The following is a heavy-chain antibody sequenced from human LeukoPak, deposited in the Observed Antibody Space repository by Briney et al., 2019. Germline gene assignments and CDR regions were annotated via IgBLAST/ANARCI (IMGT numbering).Heavy chain of an antibody. CDR1: GYTFTSYG. J-gene: IGHJ4*02. D-gene: IGHD5-12*01. CDR3: ARARRGGYDYQPVDY. CDR2: MNPNSGNT. Sequence: ASVKVSCKASGYTFTSYGINWVRQATGQGLEWMGWMNPNSGNTGYAQKFQGRVTITRNTSISTAYVELSSLRSEDTAVYYCARARRGGYDYQPVDYWGQGTLVTVSS. V-gene: IGHV1-8*03.